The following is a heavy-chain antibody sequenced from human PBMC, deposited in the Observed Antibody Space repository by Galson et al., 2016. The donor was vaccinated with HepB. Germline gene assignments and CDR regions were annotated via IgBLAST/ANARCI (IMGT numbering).Heavy chain of an antibody. J-gene: IGHJ4*02. CDR2: IKQDGSEK. D-gene: IGHD6-13*01. CDR3: ATMAAVRFDY. Sequence: SLRLSCAASGFTFSGEWLTWVRQAPGKGLEWVANIKQDGSEKYYGASVKGRFTISRDNAKNSLYLQMNSLRAEDTAVYYCATMAAVRFDYWGQGTLVTVSP. V-gene: IGHV3-7*01. CDR1: GFTFSGEW.